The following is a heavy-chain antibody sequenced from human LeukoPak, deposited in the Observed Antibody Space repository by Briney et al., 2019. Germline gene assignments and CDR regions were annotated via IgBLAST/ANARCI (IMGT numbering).Heavy chain of an antibody. CDR3: ARGWGDCSSVSCYTGGDVFDI. V-gene: IGHV3-7*01. Sequence: PGESLKISCGASGFSFSYYWMTWVRQGPRKGLEWVANIKYDGSEKHYVESVKGRFTISRDNAKNSLYLQMNSLRVEDTAVYYCARGWGDCSSVSCYTGGDVFDIWGQGTKDTVSS. J-gene: IGHJ3*02. CDR1: GFSFSYYW. D-gene: IGHD2-2*02. CDR2: IKYDGSEK.